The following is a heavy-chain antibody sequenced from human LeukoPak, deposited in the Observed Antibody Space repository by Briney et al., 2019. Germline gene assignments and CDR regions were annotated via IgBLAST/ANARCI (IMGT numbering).Heavy chain of an antibody. CDR2: IYYSGST. V-gene: IGHV4-39*01. CDR1: GGSISSSSYY. CDR3: ARPHCSSTSCYTAGNWFDP. D-gene: IGHD2-2*02. Sequence: SETPSLTCTVSGGSISSSSYYWGWIRQPPGKGLEWIGSIYYSGSTYYNPSLKSRVTISVDTSKNQFSLKLSSVTAADTAVYYCARPHCSSTSCYTAGNWFDPWGQGTLVTVSS. J-gene: IGHJ5*02.